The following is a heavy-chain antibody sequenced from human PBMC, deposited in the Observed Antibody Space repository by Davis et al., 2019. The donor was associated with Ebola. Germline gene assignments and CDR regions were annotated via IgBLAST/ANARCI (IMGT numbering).Heavy chain of an antibody. J-gene: IGHJ4*02. CDR1: GFTFSSSN. CDR2: ISSTGSAI. D-gene: IGHD3-10*01. V-gene: IGHV3-48*04. Sequence: PGGSLRLSCAASGFTFSSSNMNWVRQAPGKGLEWISYISSTGSAIYYVDSVRGRFTISRDNAKNSLYLQMNSLRPEDTAVYFCARVLYGSGSFVSQVDYWGQGIRVTVSS. CDR3: ARVLYGSGSFVSQVDY.